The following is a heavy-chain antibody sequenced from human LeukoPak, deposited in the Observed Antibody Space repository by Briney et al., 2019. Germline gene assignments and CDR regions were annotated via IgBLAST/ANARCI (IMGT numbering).Heavy chain of an antibody. Sequence: GGSLRLSCAASGFTFSSYGMHWVRQAPGKGLEWVAFIRYDGSNKYYADSVKGRFTISRDNSKNTLYLQMNSLRAEDTAVYYCASLIAAAGGDWYFDLWGRGTLVTVSS. CDR3: ASLIAAAGGDWYFDL. CDR2: IRYDGSNK. D-gene: IGHD6-13*01. V-gene: IGHV3-30*02. CDR1: GFTFSSYG. J-gene: IGHJ2*01.